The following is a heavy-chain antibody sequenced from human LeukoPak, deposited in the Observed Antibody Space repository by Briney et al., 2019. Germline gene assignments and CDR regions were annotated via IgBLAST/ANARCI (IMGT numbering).Heavy chain of an antibody. V-gene: IGHV3-66*01. J-gene: IGHJ4*02. CDR1: GFTITNYA. CDR3: ARVDYGDYAPYFDY. CDR2: IYSGGST. Sequence: GGSLRLSCAASGFTITNYAMSWVRQAPGKGLEWVSVIYSGGSTYYADSVKGRFTISRDNSKNTLYLQMNSLRAEDTAVYYCARVDYGDYAPYFDYWGQGTLVTVSS. D-gene: IGHD4-17*01.